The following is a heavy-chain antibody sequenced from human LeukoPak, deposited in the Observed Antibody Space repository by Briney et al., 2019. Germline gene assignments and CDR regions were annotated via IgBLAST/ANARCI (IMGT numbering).Heavy chain of an antibody. J-gene: IGHJ3*02. CDR2: ISGSGGST. V-gene: IGHV3-23*01. Sequence: EGSLRLSCAASGFTFSSYAMSWVRQAPGKGLEWVSAISGSGGSTYYADSVKGRFTISRDNSKNTLYLQMNSLRAEDTAVYYCAKDLGYCSSTSCSGNAFDIWGQGTMVTVSS. CDR1: GFTFSSYA. D-gene: IGHD2-2*01. CDR3: AKDLGYCSSTSCSGNAFDI.